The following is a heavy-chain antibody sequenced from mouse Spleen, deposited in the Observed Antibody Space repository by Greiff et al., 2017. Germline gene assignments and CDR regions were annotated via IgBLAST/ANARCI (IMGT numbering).Heavy chain of an antibody. D-gene: IGHD2-12*01. CDR3: ARGAPYYSYYRYPYYYAMDY. CDR2: IYPSDSET. V-gene: IGHV1-61*01. Sequence: VQLPQPGAELVRPGSSVKLSCKASSYTFTSYWMDWVKQRPGQGLEWIGNIYPSDSETHYNQKFKDKATLTVDKSSSTAYMQLSSLTSEDSAVYYCARGAPYYSYYRYPYYYAMDYWGQGTSVTVSS. CDR1: SYTFTSYW. J-gene: IGHJ4*01.